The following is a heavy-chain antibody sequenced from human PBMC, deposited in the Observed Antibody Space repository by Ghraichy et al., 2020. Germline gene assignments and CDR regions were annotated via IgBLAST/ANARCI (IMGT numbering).Heavy chain of an antibody. CDR2: ISAYNGNT. D-gene: IGHD6-19*01. V-gene: IGHV1-18*01. CDR3: ARDSPPIAVAGKHYYYGMDV. Sequence: ASVKVSCKASGYTFTSYGISWVRQAPGQGLEWMGWISAYNGNTNYAQKLQGRVTMTTDTSTSTAYMELRSLRSDDTAVYYCARDSPPIAVAGKHYYYGMDVWGQGTTVTVSS. CDR1: GYTFTSYG. J-gene: IGHJ6*02.